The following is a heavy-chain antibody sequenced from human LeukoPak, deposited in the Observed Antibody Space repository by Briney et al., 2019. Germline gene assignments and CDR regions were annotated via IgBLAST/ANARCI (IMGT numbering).Heavy chain of an antibody. Sequence: GGSLRLSCAASGFTFSSYSMNWVRQAPGKGLEWVSSISSSSSYIYYADSVKGRFTISRDNAKNSLYLQMNSLRAEDTAVYYCARVSGDRDGDGDYWGQGTLVTVSS. CDR2: ISSSSSYI. CDR1: GFTFSSYS. CDR3: ARVSGDRDGDGDY. J-gene: IGHJ4*02. D-gene: IGHD5-18*01. V-gene: IGHV3-21*01.